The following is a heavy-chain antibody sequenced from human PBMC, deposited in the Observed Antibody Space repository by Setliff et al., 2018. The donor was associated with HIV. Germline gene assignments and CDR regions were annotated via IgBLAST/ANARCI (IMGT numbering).Heavy chain of an antibody. CDR3: AGSMGATKGSWFEP. J-gene: IGHJ5*02. V-gene: IGHV4-61*09. CDR2: IYTSGTT. CDR1: GGSISSGSYY. D-gene: IGHD1-26*01. Sequence: SETLSLTCTVSGGSISSGSYYWTWIRQPAGKGLEWIGHIYTSGTTDYNPSLKSRVTISLDTSKNQFSLKLSSVTAADTAVYYCAGSMGATKGSWFEPWGQGTLVTVSS.